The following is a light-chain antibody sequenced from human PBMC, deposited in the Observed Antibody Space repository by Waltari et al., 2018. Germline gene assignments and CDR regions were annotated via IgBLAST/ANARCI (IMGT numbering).Light chain of an antibody. J-gene: IGLJ2*01. CDR2: DVS. CDR3: CSYAGSYTVV. V-gene: IGLV2-11*01. Sequence: QSALTQPRSVSGSPGQSVTIPCTGTRSDVGGYNYVSWYQQHPGKAPELMIYDVSKRPSGVPDRFSGSKSGNTASLTISGLQAEDEADYYCCSYAGSYTVVFGGGTKLTVL. CDR1: RSDVGGYNY.